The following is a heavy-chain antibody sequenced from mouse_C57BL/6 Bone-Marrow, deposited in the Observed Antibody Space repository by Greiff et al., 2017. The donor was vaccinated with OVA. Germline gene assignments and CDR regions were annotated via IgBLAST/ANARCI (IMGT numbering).Heavy chain of an antibody. J-gene: IGHJ4*01. Sequence: EVQLVESGGGLVQPGGSLKLSCAASGFTFSDYYMYWVRQTPEKRLEWVAYISNGGGSTYYPDTVKGRFTISRDNAKNTLYLQMSRLKSEDTAMYYCARPTVDGPYYYAMDYWGQGTSVTVSS. V-gene: IGHV5-12*01. CDR1: GFTFSDYY. D-gene: IGHD2-3*01. CDR3: ARPTVDGPYYYAMDY. CDR2: ISNGGGST.